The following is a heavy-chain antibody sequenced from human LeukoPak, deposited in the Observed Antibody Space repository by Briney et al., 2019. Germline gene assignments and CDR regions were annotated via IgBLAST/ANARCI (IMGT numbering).Heavy chain of an antibody. CDR3: ARHRTQWHTDAFNL. D-gene: IGHD2-21*01. V-gene: IGHV5-51*01. J-gene: IGHJ3*01. CDR1: GYRFANYW. CDR2: IYPGDSDT. Sequence: GESLKISCKGSGYRFANYWIAWVRQMPGKGLEWMGIIYPGDSDTRYSPSFQGQVTISADKSISTAYLQWSSLKASDTAIYFCARHRTQWHTDAFNLWGQGTMVTVSS.